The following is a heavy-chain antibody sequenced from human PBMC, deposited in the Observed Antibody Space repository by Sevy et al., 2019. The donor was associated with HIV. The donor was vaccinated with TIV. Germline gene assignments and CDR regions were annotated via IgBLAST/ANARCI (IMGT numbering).Heavy chain of an antibody. J-gene: IGHJ6*02. D-gene: IGHD2-2*01. CDR2: IYWNDDK. CDR1: GFSLSTSGVG. V-gene: IGHV2-5*01. Sequence: SGPTLVKPTQTLTLTCTFSGFSLSTSGVGVGWIRQPPGKALEWLALIYWNDDKRYSPSLKSRLTITKDTSKNQVVLTMTNMDPVDTATYYGAHRHRRSLCSSTSCPVWYYYGMDVWGQGTTVTVSS. CDR3: AHRHRRSLCSSTSCPVWYYYGMDV.